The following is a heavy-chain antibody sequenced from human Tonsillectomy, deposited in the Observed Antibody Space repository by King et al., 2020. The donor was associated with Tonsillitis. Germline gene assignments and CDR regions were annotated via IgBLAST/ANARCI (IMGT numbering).Heavy chain of an antibody. CDR2: ISGSSDDT. CDR1: GFTFSDYY. V-gene: IGHV3-11*06. CDR3: ARDYHGVKGYGH. J-gene: IGHJ4*02. D-gene: IGHD5-18*01. Sequence: VQLVESGGGLVWPGGSLRLSCAASGFTFSDYYINWVRQAPGKGLEWISYISGSSDDTNYADSVTGRFINWRDNAKNTVYLHMNSLRAEDTAVYYCARDYHGVKGYGHWGQGTLVTVSS.